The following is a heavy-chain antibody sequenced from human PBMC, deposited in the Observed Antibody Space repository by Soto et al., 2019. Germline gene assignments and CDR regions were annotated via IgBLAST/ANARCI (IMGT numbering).Heavy chain of an antibody. CDR2: IIPIFGTA. J-gene: IGHJ6*02. D-gene: IGHD1-26*01. V-gene: IGHV1-69*01. Sequence: QVQLVQSGAEVKKPGSSVKVSCKASGGTFSSYAISWVRQAPGQGLEWMGGIIPIFGTANYAQKFQGRVTIAADESTSTASRELSSLRSEDTAVYYCARDPDLGRYGMDVWGQGTTVTVSS. CDR3: ARDPDLGRYGMDV. CDR1: GGTFSSYA.